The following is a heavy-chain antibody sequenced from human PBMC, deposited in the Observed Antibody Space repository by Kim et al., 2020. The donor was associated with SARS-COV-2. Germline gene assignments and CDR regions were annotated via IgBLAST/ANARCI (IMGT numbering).Heavy chain of an antibody. V-gene: IGHV3-7*03. CDR2: SEK. D-gene: IGHD6-25*01. Sequence: SEKQVGASVSGRFTISRDNASNSWFLQMNSLTDDDTAVYYCGRGGNMFDPWGQGTLVTVSS. J-gene: IGHJ5*02. CDR3: GRGGNMFDP.